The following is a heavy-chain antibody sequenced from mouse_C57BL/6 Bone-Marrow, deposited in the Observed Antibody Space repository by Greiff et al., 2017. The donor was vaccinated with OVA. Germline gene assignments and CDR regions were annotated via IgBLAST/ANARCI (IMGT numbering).Heavy chain of an antibody. CDR1: GYTFTSYW. CDR2: IDPSDSET. V-gene: IGHV1-52*01. D-gene: IGHD6-1*01. CDR3: ASSPYFDY. Sequence: QVQLKQSGAELVRPGSSVKLSCKASGYTFTSYWMHWVKQRPIQGLEWIGNIDPSDSETHYNQKFKDKATLTVDKSSSTAYMQLSSLTSEDSAVYYCASSPYFDYWGQGTTLTVSS. J-gene: IGHJ2*01.